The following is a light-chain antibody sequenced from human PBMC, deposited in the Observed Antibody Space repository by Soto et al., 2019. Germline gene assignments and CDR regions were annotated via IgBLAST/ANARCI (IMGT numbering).Light chain of an antibody. V-gene: IGKV3-15*01. CDR2: DTS. CDR1: QSVSNN. Sequence: EIVMTQSPATLSVSPGERATLSCRASQSVSNNYLAWYQQKPGQAPRLLIYDTSTRATGVPTRFSGSRSGAEFTLTINSLQSEDFAVYYCQPYNNWPLTFGGGTMVDIK. J-gene: IGKJ4*01. CDR3: QPYNNWPLT.